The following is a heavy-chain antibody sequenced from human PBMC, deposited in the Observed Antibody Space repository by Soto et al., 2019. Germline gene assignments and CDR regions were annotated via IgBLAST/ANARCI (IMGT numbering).Heavy chain of an antibody. CDR1: GGTFSSYT. V-gene: IGHV1-69*08. J-gene: IGHJ5*02. CDR3: ARDSYGSGRFDP. D-gene: IGHD3-10*01. Sequence: QVQLVQSGAEVKKPGSSVKVSCKASGGTFSSYTISWVRQAPGQGLEWMGRIIPILGIANYAQKFQGRVTITADKSTSTAYMELSRLRSEDTAVYYCARDSYGSGRFDPWGQGTLVTVSS. CDR2: IIPILGIA.